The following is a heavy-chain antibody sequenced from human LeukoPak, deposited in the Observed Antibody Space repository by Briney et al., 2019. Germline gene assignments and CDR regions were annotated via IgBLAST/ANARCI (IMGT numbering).Heavy chain of an antibody. CDR1: GFTFSSYG. CDR2: ISYDGSNK. Sequence: PGGSLRLSCAASGFTFSSYGMHWVRQAPGKGLEWVAVISYDGSNKYYADSVKGRCTISRDNSKSMLYLQMNSLRAEDTAIYYCATKRGEGTQLNYMWFDPWGQGTLVTVSS. J-gene: IGHJ5*02. CDR3: ATKRGEGTQLNYMWFDP. V-gene: IGHV3-30*03. D-gene: IGHD3-16*01.